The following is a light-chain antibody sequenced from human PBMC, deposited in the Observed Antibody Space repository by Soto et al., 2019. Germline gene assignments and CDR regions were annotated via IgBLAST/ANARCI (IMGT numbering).Light chain of an antibody. V-gene: IGKV1-39*01. J-gene: IGKJ1*01. CDR3: QQSYSTPLWT. CDR1: QSISSY. Sequence: DIQMTHSPSSLSASVGDRVTIACRASQSISSYLNWYQHKPGKAPKLLISAASSLQSGVPSRFSGSGSGTDFTLTISSLQPEDFATYFCQQSYSTPLWTFGQGTKVDIK. CDR2: AAS.